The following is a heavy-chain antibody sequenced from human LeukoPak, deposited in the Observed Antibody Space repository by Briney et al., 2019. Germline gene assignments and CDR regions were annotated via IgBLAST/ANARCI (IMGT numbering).Heavy chain of an antibody. CDR2: IHPGDSDT. Sequence: GESLKISCKGSGYSFTSYWIGWVCQMPGKGLEWMGIIHPGDSDTRYSPSFQGQVTISADKSISTAYLQWSSLKASDTAMYYCATAPTQDIVIVPAAVDYWGQGTLVTVSS. D-gene: IGHD2-2*01. V-gene: IGHV5-51*01. CDR3: ATAPTQDIVIVPAAVDY. J-gene: IGHJ4*02. CDR1: GYSFTSYW.